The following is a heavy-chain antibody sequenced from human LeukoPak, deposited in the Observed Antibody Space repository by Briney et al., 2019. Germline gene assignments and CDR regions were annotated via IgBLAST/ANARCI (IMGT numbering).Heavy chain of an antibody. D-gene: IGHD5-12*01. Sequence: SETLSLTCTVSGGSISSYYWSWIRQPPGKGLEWIGYIYYSGSTNYNPSLKSRVTISVDTSKNQFSLKLSSVTAADTAVYYCARSGYDSTYYYYMDVWGKGTTVTISS. CDR2: IYYSGST. V-gene: IGHV4-59*01. CDR1: GGSISSYY. CDR3: ARSGYDSTYYYYMDV. J-gene: IGHJ6*03.